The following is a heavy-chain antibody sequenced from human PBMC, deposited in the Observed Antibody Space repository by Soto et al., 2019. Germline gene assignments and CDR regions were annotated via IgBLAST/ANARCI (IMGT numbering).Heavy chain of an antibody. Sequence: QVQLQESGPGLVKPSETLSLTCTVSGGSISSYYCSWIRQPPGKGLEWIGYIYYSGSTNYNPSLKSRVTISVDTSKNQFSLKLSSVTAADTAVYQCATSSSWGWFDPWGQGTLVTVSS. CDR2: IYYSGST. J-gene: IGHJ5*02. CDR1: GGSISSYY. CDR3: ATSSSWGWFDP. D-gene: IGHD6-13*01. V-gene: IGHV4-59*08.